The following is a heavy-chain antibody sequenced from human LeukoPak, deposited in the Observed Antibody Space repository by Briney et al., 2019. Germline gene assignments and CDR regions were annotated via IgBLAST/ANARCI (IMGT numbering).Heavy chain of an antibody. CDR3: ARPSLLTISVSPYNWFDP. V-gene: IGHV1-18*01. J-gene: IGHJ5*02. CDR1: GYTFTSYG. D-gene: IGHD5-24*01. CDR2: ISAYNGNT. Sequence: ASVKVSCKASGYTFTSYGISWVRQAPGQGLEWMGWISAYNGNTNYAQKLQGRVTVTTDTSTSTAYMELRSLRSDDTAVYYCARPSLLTISVSPYNWFDPWGQGTLVTVSS.